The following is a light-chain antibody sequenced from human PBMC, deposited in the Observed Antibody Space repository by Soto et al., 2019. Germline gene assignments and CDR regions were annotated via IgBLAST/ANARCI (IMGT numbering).Light chain of an antibody. J-gene: IGLJ3*02. CDR1: SSDVGGYNY. CDR3: CSYTSSSTLV. CDR2: DVS. Sequence: QSALTQPASVSGSPGQSITISCTGTSSDVGGYNYVSWYQQHPGKAPKLMIYDVSNRPSGVSNRFSGSKSGNTASLTISGLQAEDEADYYFCSYTSSSTLVFGGGTKLTVL. V-gene: IGLV2-14*01.